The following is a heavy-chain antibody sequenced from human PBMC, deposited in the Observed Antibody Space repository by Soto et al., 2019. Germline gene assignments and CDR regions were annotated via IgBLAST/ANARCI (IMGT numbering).Heavy chain of an antibody. CDR2: IDSDGSST. CDR1: GFTFSSYW. CDR3: ARVDSSWYGWYFDL. D-gene: IGHD6-13*01. V-gene: IGHV3-74*01. Sequence: EVQLVESGGGLVQPGGSLRLSCAAAGFTFSSYWMHWVRQAPGKGLVWVSRIDSDGSSTSYADSVKGRFTISRDNAKNTLYLQMNSLRAEDTAVYYCARVDSSWYGWYFDLWGRGTLVTVSS. J-gene: IGHJ2*01.